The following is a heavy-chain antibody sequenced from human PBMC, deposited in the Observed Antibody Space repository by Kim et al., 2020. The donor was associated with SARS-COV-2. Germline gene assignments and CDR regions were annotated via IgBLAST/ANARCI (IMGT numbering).Heavy chain of an antibody. CDR1: GYTLTSYG. CDR2: ISAYNGNT. Sequence: ASVKVSCKASGYTLTSYGISWVRQAPGQGLEWMGWISAYNGNTNYAQKLQGRVTMTTDTSTSTAYMELRSLRSDDTAVYYCARAYGSGSYRTYYYYGMDVWGQGTTVTVSS. J-gene: IGHJ6*02. CDR3: ARAYGSGSYRTYYYYGMDV. V-gene: IGHV1-18*01. D-gene: IGHD3-10*01.